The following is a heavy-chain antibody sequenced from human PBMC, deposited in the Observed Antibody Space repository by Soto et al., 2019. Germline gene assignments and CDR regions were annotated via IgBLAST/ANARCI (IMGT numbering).Heavy chain of an antibody. Sequence: XXTLTLTCTVSGGSISSYFWSWIRQPPGXGXXXXXXXSXNGTTNSTXXXXXXXXXXXXXSXKKLYMQLSSVTDEDTAVYYCANFNWYFDLWGRGTLVTVSS. CDR2: XSXNGTT. CDR1: GGSISSYF. CDR3: ANFNWYFDL. V-gene: IGHV4-4*08. J-gene: IGHJ2*01.